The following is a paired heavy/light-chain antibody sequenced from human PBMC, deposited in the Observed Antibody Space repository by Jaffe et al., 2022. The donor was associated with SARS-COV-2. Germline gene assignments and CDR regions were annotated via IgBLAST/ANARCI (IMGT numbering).Light chain of an antibody. J-gene: IGKJ1*01. Sequence: DIVLTQSPPSLAVSLGERATINCKSSQSVLYSSNNKNYLAWYQQKPGQSPKLLIYWASTRQSGVPDRFSGSGSGTEFTLTINSLQAEDVAVYYCHQYESTPWTFGQGTKVEIK. CDR3: HQYESTPWT. CDR2: WAS. CDR1: QSVLYSSNNKNY. V-gene: IGKV4-1*01.
Heavy chain of an antibody. D-gene: IGHD3-10*01. J-gene: IGHJ4*02. CDR2: VSGNGDHT. CDR1: GFIFSNYA. CDR3: AKAAISAPNTRGLLSYFDF. V-gene: IGHV3-23*01. Sequence: EVQLLESGGDLVQPGGSLRLSCAASGFIFSNYAMTWVRQAPGKGLDWVSSVSGNGDHTFYADSVKGRFSISRDNSKNTLDLQMSSLRVEDTAIYYCAKAAISAPNTRGLLSYFDFWGLGVLVSVSS.